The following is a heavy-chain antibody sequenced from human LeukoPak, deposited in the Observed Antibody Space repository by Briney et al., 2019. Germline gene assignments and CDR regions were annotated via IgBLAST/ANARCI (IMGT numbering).Heavy chain of an antibody. CDR2: FDPEDGET. CDR3: ATILRGKWFDP. V-gene: IGHV1-24*01. CDR1: GYTLTELS. J-gene: IGHJ5*02. Sequence: GASVKVSCKVSGYTLTELSMHWVRQAPGKGLEWMGGFDPEDGETIYAQKFQGRATVTEDTSTDTAYMELSSLRSEDTAVYYCATILRGKWFDPWGQGTLVTVSS. D-gene: IGHD3-10*01.